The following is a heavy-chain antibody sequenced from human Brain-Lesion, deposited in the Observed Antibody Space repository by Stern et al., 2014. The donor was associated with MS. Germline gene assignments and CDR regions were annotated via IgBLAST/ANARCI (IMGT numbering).Heavy chain of an antibody. Sequence: QVQLVQSGGGVVHPGRSLRLSCAASGFTFSSYAMHWVRQAPGKGLEWLAVISYDGSNQYYPDSVKGRFTISRDNSKNTLYLQMNSLRAEDTAVYYCARSSLRFFDWQDAFDIWGQGTMVTVSS. CDR1: GFTFSSYA. J-gene: IGHJ3*02. CDR2: ISYDGSNQ. V-gene: IGHV3-30*01. D-gene: IGHD3-9*01. CDR3: ARSSLRFFDWQDAFDI.